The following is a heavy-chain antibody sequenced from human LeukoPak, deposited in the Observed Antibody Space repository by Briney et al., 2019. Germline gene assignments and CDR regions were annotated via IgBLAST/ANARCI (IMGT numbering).Heavy chain of an antibody. CDR2: INPNSGGT. CDR1: GYTFTGYY. J-gene: IGHJ4*02. Sequence: ASVKVSCKASGYTFTGYYMHWVRQAPGQGLEWMGRINPNSGGTNYAQKFQGRVTMTRDTSISTAYMELNRLRFDDTAVYYCARFGYSGYDLNLDYWGQGTLVTVSS. D-gene: IGHD5-12*01. CDR3: ARFGYSGYDLNLDY. V-gene: IGHV1-2*06.